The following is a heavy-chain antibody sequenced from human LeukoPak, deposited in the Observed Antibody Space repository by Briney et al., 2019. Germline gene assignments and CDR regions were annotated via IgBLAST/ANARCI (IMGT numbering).Heavy chain of an antibody. CDR2: IYSSGST. D-gene: IGHD3-10*01. Sequence: GGSLRLSCVASGFTVSSNYMSSVRQAPGKGLEWVSVIYSSGSTYYADSVKGRFTISRDNSKNTLYLQMNSLRAEDTAVYYCASGSGSYRTPYYYMDVWGTGTTVTVSS. J-gene: IGHJ6*03. CDR1: GFTVSSNY. V-gene: IGHV3-53*01. CDR3: ASGSGSYRTPYYYMDV.